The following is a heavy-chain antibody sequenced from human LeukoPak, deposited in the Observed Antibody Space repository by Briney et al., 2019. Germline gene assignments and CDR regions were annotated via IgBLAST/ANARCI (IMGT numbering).Heavy chain of an antibody. D-gene: IGHD2-21*02. CDR1: GYTFTSYD. CDR2: MNPNSGNT. Sequence: ASVKVSCKASGYTFTSYDINWVRQATGQGLEWMGWMNPNSGNTGYAQKFQGRVTITRNTSISTAYMELSSLRSEDTAVYYCAKEGSKVVVTGWDYNWFDPWGQGTLVTVSS. J-gene: IGHJ5*02. V-gene: IGHV1-8*03. CDR3: AKEGSKVVVTGWDYNWFDP.